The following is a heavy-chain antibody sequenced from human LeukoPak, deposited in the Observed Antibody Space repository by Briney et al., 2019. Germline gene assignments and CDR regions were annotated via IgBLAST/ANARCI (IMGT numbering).Heavy chain of an antibody. CDR1: GFSFTTSW. Sequence: GGSLRLSCAASGFSFTTSWMSWVRQAPGKGLEWVASIEQDGSEKYYVDSVRGRFTISRDNAKNSLFLQMNSLRAEDTAVYYCAKGHTSLAPGGQGALVTVSS. CDR2: IEQDGSEK. CDR3: AKGHTSLAP. V-gene: IGHV3-7*01. J-gene: IGHJ4*02. D-gene: IGHD5-18*01.